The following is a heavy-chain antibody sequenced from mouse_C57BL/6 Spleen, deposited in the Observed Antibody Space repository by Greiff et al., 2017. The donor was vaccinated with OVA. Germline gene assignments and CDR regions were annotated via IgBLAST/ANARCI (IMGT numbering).Heavy chain of an antibody. Sequence: QVQLQQSGAELVKPGASVKLSCKASGYTFTEYTIHWVKQRSGQGLEGIGWFYPGGGGIKYKENLKDRATLSPDNASSKVYMELRRLTSEDSAVYFCERHEGRRGLRRFDDWGQGTTLTVAS. J-gene: IGHJ2*01. CDR3: ERHEGRRGLRRFDD. CDR2: FYPGGGGI. D-gene: IGHD2-4*01. V-gene: IGHV1-62-2*01. CDR1: GYTFTEYT.